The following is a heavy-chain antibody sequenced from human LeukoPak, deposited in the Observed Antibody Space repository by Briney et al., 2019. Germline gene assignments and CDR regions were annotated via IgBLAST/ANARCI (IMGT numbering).Heavy chain of an antibody. J-gene: IGHJ4*02. CDR3: ARMSRSSGWYGGFDY. Sequence: GGSLRLSCAASGFTFSSYGMHWVRQAPGKGLEWVAVISYDGSNKYYADSVKGRFTISRDNSKNTLYLQMNSLRAEDTAVYYCARMSRSSGWYGGFDYWGQGTLVTVSS. CDR1: GFTFSSYG. V-gene: IGHV3-30*03. CDR2: ISYDGSNK. D-gene: IGHD6-19*01.